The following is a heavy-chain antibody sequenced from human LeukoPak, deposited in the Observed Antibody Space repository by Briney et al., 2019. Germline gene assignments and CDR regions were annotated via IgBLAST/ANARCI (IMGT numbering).Heavy chain of an antibody. J-gene: IGHJ4*02. V-gene: IGHV1-8*01. CDR3: ARGGSYDFWSGYRGTPLFDY. D-gene: IGHD3-3*01. CDR1: GYTFTSYD. CDR2: MNPNSGNT. Sequence: ASVKVSCKASGYTFTSYDINWVRQATGHGLEWMGWMNPNSGNTGYAQKFQGRVTMTRNTSISTAYMELSSLRSEDTAVHYCARGGSYDFWSGYRGTPLFDYWGQGTLVTVSS.